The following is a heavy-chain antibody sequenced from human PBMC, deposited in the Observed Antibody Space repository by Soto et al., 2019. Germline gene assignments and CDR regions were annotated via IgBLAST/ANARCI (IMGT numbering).Heavy chain of an antibody. CDR1: GGTFSSYA. CDR3: ARLPLYGSGTSEIEWWFDP. D-gene: IGHD3-10*01. J-gene: IGHJ5*02. Sequence: GASVKDSCKASGGTFSSYAISWVRQAPGQGLEWMGGIIPIFGTANYAQKFQGRVTITADESTSTAYMELSSLRSEDTAVYYCARLPLYGSGTSEIEWWFDPWGQGTLVTVSS. CDR2: IIPIFGTA. V-gene: IGHV1-69*13.